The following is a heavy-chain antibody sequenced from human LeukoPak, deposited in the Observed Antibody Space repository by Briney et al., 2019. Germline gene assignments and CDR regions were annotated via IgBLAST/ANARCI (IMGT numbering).Heavy chain of an antibody. CDR3: ATILTGYYLDY. V-gene: IGHV3-73*01. Sequence: PGGSLRLSCAASGFTFSGSAIYWVRQASGKGLEWVGRIRNDANTDATTYAASVQGRFTISRDDSQNTAYLQMNSLRAEDTAVYYCATILTGYYLDYWGQGTLVTVSS. CDR2: IRNDANTDAT. D-gene: IGHD3-9*01. J-gene: IGHJ4*02. CDR1: GFTFSGSA.